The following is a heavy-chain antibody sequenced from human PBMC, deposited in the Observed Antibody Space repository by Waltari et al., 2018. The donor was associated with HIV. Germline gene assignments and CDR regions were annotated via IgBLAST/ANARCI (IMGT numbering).Heavy chain of an antibody. CDR3: VKDSGRAADVFDL. V-gene: IGHV3-23*01. CDR1: GFLFTDFA. D-gene: IGHD3-10*01. J-gene: IGHJ3*01. Sequence: QPLESGGGLVEPGGSLGLFCAAPGFLFTDFAMDWVRQAPGKGLEWVSAIRGGGETFYADSVKGRFTISRDNSKNTLYLQMNSLRADDAAVYYCVKDSGRAADVFDLWGQGTMVTVSS. CDR2: IRGGGET.